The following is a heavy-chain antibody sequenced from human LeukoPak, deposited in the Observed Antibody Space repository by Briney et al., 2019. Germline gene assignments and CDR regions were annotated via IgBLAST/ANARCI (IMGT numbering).Heavy chain of an antibody. J-gene: IGHJ4*02. V-gene: IGHV1-69*13. Sequence: SVKASCKASGGTFSSYAISWVRQAPGQGLEWMGGIIPIFGTANYAQKFQGRVTITADESTSTAYMELSSLRSEVTAVYYCARALRYSTDFDYWGQGTLVTVSS. CDR3: ARALRYSTDFDY. D-gene: IGHD4-11*01. CDR1: GGTFSSYA. CDR2: IIPIFGTA.